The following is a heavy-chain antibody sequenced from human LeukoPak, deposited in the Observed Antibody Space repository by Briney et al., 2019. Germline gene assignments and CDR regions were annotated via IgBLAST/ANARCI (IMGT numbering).Heavy chain of an antibody. D-gene: IGHD1-26*01. CDR1: GFTVSSNY. CDR3: ARDGIVGSPLFKFDY. Sequence: GGSLRLSCAASGFTVSSNYMSWVRQAPGKGLEWVSVIYSGGSTHYADSVKGRFTISRDNSKNTLYLQMNSLRAEDTAVYYCARDGIVGSPLFKFDYWGQGTLVTVSS. CDR2: IYSGGST. J-gene: IGHJ4*02. V-gene: IGHV3-66*01.